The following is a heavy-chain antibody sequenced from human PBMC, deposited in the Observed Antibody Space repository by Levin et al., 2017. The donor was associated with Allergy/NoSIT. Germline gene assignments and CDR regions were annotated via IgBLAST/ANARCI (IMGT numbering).Heavy chain of an antibody. V-gene: IGHV1-69*13. CDR2: IIPIFGTA. CDR3: ARDMWGRIIMRAFDI. J-gene: IGHJ3*02. CDR1: GGTFSSYA. Sequence: SVKVSCKASGGTFSSYAISWVRQAPGQGLEWMGGIIPIFGTANYAQKFQGRVTITADESTSTAYMELSSLRSEDTAVYYCARDMWGRIIMRAFDIWGQGTMVTVSS. D-gene: IGHD3-3*02.